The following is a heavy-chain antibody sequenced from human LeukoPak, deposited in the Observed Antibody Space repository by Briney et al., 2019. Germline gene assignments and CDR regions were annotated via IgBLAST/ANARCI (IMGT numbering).Heavy chain of an antibody. Sequence: PGRSLRLSCAASGFTFSSYAMHWVRQAPGKGLEWVANIKQDASERYYVDSVKGRFTISRDNAKNSLYLQMNSLRAEDTAVYYCATPTAGTWHFDYWGQGTLVTVSS. CDR3: ATPTAGTWHFDY. D-gene: IGHD1-1*01. J-gene: IGHJ4*02. CDR1: GFTFSSYA. CDR2: IKQDASER. V-gene: IGHV3-7*01.